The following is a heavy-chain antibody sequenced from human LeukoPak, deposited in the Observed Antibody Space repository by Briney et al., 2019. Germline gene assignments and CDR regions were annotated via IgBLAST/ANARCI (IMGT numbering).Heavy chain of an antibody. CDR1: GGSISSYY. CDR2: IYTSGST. D-gene: IGHD5-12*01. J-gene: IGHJ6*02. CDR3: ARGISVATIHYYGMDV. V-gene: IGHV4-4*07. Sequence: PSETLSLTCTVSGGSISSYYWSWIRQPAGKGLEWIGRIYTSGSTNYNPSLKSRVTMSVDTSKNQFSLKLSSVTAADTAVYYCARGISVATIHYYGMDVWGQGTTVTVSS.